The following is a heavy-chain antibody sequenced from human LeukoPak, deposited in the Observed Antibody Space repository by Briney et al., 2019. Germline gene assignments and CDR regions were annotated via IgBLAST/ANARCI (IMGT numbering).Heavy chain of an antibody. J-gene: IGHJ6*03. CDR3: ASMVIKPYYYYMDV. CDR2: INPNSGGT. Sequence: ASVKVSCKASGYTFTGYYMHWVRQAPGQGLEWMGWINPNSGGTNYAQKFQGRVTMTRDTSISTVYMELSRLRSDDTAVYYCASMVIKPYYYYMDVWGKGTTVTISS. V-gene: IGHV1-2*02. CDR1: GYTFTGYY. D-gene: IGHD3-22*01.